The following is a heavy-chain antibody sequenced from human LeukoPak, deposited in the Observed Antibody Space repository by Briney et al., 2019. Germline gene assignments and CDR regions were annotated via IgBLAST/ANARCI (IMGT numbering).Heavy chain of an antibody. D-gene: IGHD6-13*01. CDR2: ISSSSTYT. Sequence: GGSLRLSCAASGFIFSDYYMSWIRQAPGKGLEWVPYISSSSTYTAYADSVQGRFTISRDDAKNSLYLQITSLRAEDTAAYFCARAANTATGTPTLAIDYWGQGTLVTVSS. J-gene: IGHJ4*02. CDR3: ARAANTATGTPTLAIDY. CDR1: GFIFSDYY. V-gene: IGHV3-11*05.